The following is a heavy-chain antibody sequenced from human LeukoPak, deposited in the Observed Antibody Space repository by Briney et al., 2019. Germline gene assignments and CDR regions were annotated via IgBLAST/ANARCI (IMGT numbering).Heavy chain of an antibody. Sequence: PGGSLRLSCAASGFTFSSYAMSWVRQAPGKGLEGVSYISGSGGTTSYADSVKGRVTISRDKSKNTLYLQMNSQRAEDTAVYYCAKRDSSGSLPRLFDYWGQGTLVTVSS. D-gene: IGHD6-19*01. CDR1: GFTFSSYA. CDR2: ISGSGGTT. J-gene: IGHJ4*02. CDR3: AKRDSSGSLPRLFDY. V-gene: IGHV3-23*01.